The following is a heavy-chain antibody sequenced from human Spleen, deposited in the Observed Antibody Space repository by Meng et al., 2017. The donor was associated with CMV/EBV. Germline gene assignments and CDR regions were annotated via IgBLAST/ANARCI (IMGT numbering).Heavy chain of an antibody. Sequence: ASVKVSCKASGYTFSTSYDITWVRQATGQGLEWMGWINPNSGGTNFAQKFRGRVSMTKDTSISTAYMELNRLRADDTAVYYCARGDTAMAPFDCWGQGTLVTVSS. CDR1: GYTFSTSYD. J-gene: IGHJ4*02. CDR3: ARGDTAMAPFDC. D-gene: IGHD5-18*01. V-gene: IGHV1-2*02. CDR2: INPNSGGT.